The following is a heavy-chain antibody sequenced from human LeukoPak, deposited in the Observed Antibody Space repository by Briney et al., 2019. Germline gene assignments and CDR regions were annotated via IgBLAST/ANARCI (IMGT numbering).Heavy chain of an antibody. J-gene: IGHJ4*02. CDR3: ARLQQLNY. Sequence: PGGSLRLSCAASGFTFSSYSMNWVRQAPGKGLEWVSSLTSRSSFIYYAHSVKGRVTISRDNAKNSLYLQMNSLRAEDTAVYYCARLQQLNYWGQGTLVTVSS. CDR1: GFTFSSYS. CDR2: LTSRSSFI. D-gene: IGHD6-13*01. V-gene: IGHV3-21*01.